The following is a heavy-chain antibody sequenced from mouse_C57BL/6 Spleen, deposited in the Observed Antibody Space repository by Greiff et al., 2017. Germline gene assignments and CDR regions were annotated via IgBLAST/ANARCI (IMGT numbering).Heavy chain of an antibody. J-gene: IGHJ1*03. Sequence: QVQLQQPGAELVKPGASVKLSCKASGYTFTSYWMHWVKQRPGHGLEWIGMFHPNSGSTNYNEKFKSKATLTVDKSSSTAYMQLSSLTSEDSAVYYCARGTGTGYWYFDVWGTGTTVTVSS. V-gene: IGHV1-64*01. CDR1: GYTFTSYW. CDR3: ARGTGTGYWYFDV. D-gene: IGHD4-1*01. CDR2: FHPNSGST.